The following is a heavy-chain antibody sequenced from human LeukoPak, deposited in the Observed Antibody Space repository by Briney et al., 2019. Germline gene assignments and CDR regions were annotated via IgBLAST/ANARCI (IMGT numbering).Heavy chain of an antibody. Sequence: PGESLRLSCAASGFTFSSYSMNWVRQAPGKGLEWVSCITSSGYIYYADSVKGRFTISRDNAKDSLYLQMSSLRAEDTAVYYCARDWSTDNWSHYFDYWGQGTLVTVSS. CDR1: GFTFSSYS. J-gene: IGHJ4*02. V-gene: IGHV3-21*01. CDR3: ARDWSTDNWSHYFDY. CDR2: ITSSGYI. D-gene: IGHD1-1*01.